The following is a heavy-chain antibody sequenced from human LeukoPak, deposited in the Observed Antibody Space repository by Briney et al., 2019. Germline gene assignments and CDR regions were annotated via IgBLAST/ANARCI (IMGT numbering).Heavy chain of an antibody. CDR2: INPNSGGT. D-gene: IGHD1-1*01. CDR1: GYTFTGYY. J-gene: IGHJ6*03. CDR3: ARDGNWNDGLGYYYYYYMDV. V-gene: IGHV1-2*02. Sequence: GASVKVSCKASGYTFTGYYMHLVRQAPGQGLEWMGWINPNSGGTNYAQKFQGRVTMTRDTSISTAYMELSRLRSDDTAVYYCARDGNWNDGLGYYYYYYMDVWGKGTTVTVSS.